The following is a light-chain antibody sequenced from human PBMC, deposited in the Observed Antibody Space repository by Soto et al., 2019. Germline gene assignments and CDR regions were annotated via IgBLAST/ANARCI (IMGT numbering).Light chain of an antibody. CDR1: TSDVGGYNL. Sequence: QSALTQPASVSGSPGQSITISCSGTTSDVGGYNLVSWYQQHTAKAPKLLIYEGTQRPSGVSSRFSGSKSGNTASLTISGLQAQDEADYYCCSYASSSYYVLGNGTKVT. CDR2: EGT. J-gene: IGLJ1*01. V-gene: IGLV2-23*01. CDR3: CSYASSSYYV.